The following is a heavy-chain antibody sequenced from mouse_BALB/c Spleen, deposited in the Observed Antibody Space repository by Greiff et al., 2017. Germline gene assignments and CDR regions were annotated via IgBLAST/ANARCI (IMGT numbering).Heavy chain of an antibody. J-gene: IGHJ4*01. V-gene: IGHV1-9*01. D-gene: IGHD1-1*01. Sequence: VQLQQSGAELMKPGASVKISCKATGYTFSSYWIEWVKQRPGHGLEWIGEILPGSGSTNYNEKFKGKATFTADTSSNTAYMQLSSLTSEDSAVYDCARRRGSSSYYYAMDYWGQGTSVTVSS. CDR3: ARRRGSSSYYYAMDY. CDR2: ILPGSGST. CDR1: GYTFSSYW.